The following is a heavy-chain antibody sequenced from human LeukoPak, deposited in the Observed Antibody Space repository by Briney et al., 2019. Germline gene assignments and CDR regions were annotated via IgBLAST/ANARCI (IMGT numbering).Heavy chain of an antibody. CDR3: GIGPGATLFDY. CDR1: GYSFTNHW. J-gene: IGHJ4*02. CDR2: IYPGDSDT. D-gene: IGHD1-1*01. V-gene: IGHV5-51*01. Sequence: GESLKISCKGSGYSFTNHWIGWGRQMPGKGLEWMGIIYPGDSDTRYSPSFQGQVTISADKSISTAYLEWNSLKASDTAMYYCGIGPGATLFDYWGQGTLVTVSS.